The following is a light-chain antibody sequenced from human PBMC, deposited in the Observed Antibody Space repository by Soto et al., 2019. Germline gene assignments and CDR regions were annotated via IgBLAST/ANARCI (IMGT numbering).Light chain of an antibody. J-gene: IGKJ2*01. CDR3: QQSNT. CDR2: DAS. V-gene: IGKV1-5*01. CDR1: QSINTW. Sequence: DIQMTQSPSTLSASVGDRVTITCRASQSINTWLAWYQQKPGKAPKLLIYDASSLQSGVPLRFSGSGSRTEFTLTISSLQPDDFATYFCQQSNTFGQGTKLEIK.